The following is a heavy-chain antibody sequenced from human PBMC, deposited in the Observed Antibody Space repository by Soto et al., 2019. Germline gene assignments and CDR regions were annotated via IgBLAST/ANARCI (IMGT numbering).Heavy chain of an antibody. CDR2: INPNSGGT. V-gene: IGHV1-2*04. CDR1: GYTFTGYY. J-gene: IGHJ6*02. D-gene: IGHD5-18*01. CDR3: AREQLWSQIYYYGMDV. Sequence: ASVKVSCKASGYTFTGYYMHWVRQAPGQGLEWMGWINPNSGGTNYAQKFQGWVTMTRDTSISTAYMELSRLRSDDTAVYYCAREQLWSQIYYYGMDVWGQGTTVTVSS.